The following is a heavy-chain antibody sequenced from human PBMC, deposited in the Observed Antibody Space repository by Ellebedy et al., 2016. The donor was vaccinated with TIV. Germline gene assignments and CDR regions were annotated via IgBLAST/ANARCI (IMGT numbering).Heavy chain of an antibody. D-gene: IGHD6-19*01. CDR1: GYTFTSYG. CDR3: ARARSSGWLHTPDY. Sequence: AASVKVSCKASGYTFTSYGISWVRQALGQGLEWMGWINPNSGGTNYAQKFQGWVTMTRDTSISTAYMELSRLRSDDTAVYYCARARSSGWLHTPDYWGQGTLVIVSS. J-gene: IGHJ4*02. CDR2: INPNSGGT. V-gene: IGHV1-2*04.